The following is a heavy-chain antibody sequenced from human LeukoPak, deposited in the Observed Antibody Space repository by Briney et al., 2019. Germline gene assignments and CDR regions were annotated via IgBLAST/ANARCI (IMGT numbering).Heavy chain of an antibody. V-gene: IGHV3-21*04. Sequence: PGGSLRLSCAASGFTFSSYSMNWVRQAPGKGLEWVSSISSSNSFIFYADSVKGRFTISRDNAKNSLYLQMNSLRVEDTAVYYCAKGLEGRNYFDYWGQGTLVAVSS. J-gene: IGHJ4*02. CDR1: GFTFSSYS. CDR3: AKGLEGRNYFDY. CDR2: ISSSNSFI.